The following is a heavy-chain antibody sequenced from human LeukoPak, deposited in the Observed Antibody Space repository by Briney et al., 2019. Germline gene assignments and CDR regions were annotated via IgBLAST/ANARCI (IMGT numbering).Heavy chain of an antibody. Sequence: PSETLSLTCTVSGASISGYYWSWIRQPAGKGLEWIGRIYSSGITNYNPSLKSRVTMSVDTSKNQFSLKLSSVTAADTAVYYCARESDFDWRAVDVWGQGTTVTVSS. J-gene: IGHJ6*02. CDR1: GASISGYY. CDR3: ARESDFDWRAVDV. D-gene: IGHD3-9*01. CDR2: IYSSGIT. V-gene: IGHV4-4*07.